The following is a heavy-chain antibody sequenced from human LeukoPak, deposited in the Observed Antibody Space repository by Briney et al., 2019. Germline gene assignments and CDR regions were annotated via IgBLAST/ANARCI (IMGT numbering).Heavy chain of an antibody. CDR1: GFTFGDYA. CDR2: IRSKAYGGTT. D-gene: IGHD3-3*01. CDR3: TRDYDFWSGLGSTGYYYMGV. V-gene: IGHV3-49*03. Sequence: GGSLRLSCTASGFTFGDYAMSWFRQAPGKGLEWVGFIRSKAYGGTTEYAASVKGRFTISRDDSKSIAYLQMNSLETEDTAVYYCTRDYDFWSGLGSTGYYYMGVWGKGTTVIVSS. J-gene: IGHJ6*03.